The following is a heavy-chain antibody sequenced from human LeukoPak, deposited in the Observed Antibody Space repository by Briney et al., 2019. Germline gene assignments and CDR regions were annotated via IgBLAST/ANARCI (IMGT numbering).Heavy chain of an antibody. V-gene: IGHV4-59*01. Sequence: PSETLSLTCTVSGGSISSYFWSWIRQPPGKGLEWIGYIYYSGSTNYNPSLKSRVTISVDTSKNQFSLKLSSVTAAYTAVYYCAREVGATRSLYYYYYMDVWGKGTTVTVSS. D-gene: IGHD1-26*01. CDR2: IYYSGST. J-gene: IGHJ6*03. CDR3: AREVGATRSLYYYYYMDV. CDR1: GGSISSYF.